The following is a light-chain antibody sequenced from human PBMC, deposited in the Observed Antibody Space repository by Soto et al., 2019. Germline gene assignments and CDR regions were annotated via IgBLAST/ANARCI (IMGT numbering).Light chain of an antibody. CDR1: QSVSNY. CDR2: GAS. Sequence: EIVLPKYPETLSLSAGERSTLSCMASQSVSNYLAWYQQKPGQAPGLLIYGASSRATGIPDRFSGSGSGTDFTLTISRLEPEDFTVYYCQQDGSPPWTFGQGTKVDIK. J-gene: IGKJ1*01. CDR3: QQDGSPPWT. V-gene: IGKV3-20*01.